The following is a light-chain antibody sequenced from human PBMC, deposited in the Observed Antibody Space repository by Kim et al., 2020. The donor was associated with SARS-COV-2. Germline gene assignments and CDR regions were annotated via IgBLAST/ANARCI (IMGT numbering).Light chain of an antibody. CDR3: QQSYSTRYT. Sequence: AAVGDKVTLTCLSSQSISSYLNWYQQKPGKAPKLLMYAASSLQSGVPSRFSGSGSGTDFTLTISSLQPEDFATYYCQQSYSTRYTFGQGTKLEI. CDR1: QSISSY. CDR2: AAS. J-gene: IGKJ2*01. V-gene: IGKV1-39*01.